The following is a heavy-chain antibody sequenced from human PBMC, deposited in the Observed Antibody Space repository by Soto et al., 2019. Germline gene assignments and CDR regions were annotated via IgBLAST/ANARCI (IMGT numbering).Heavy chain of an antibody. CDR3: ARGFRRGRYHYYFDY. V-gene: IGHV4-34*01. CDR1: GGYFSGYY. Sequence: PSETLSLTCAVYGGYFSGYYWSWIRQPTGKGLEWIGEINHSGSTNYNPSLKSRVTISVDTSKNQFSLKLSSVTAADTAVYYCARGFRRGRYHYYFDYWGQGTLVTVSS. J-gene: IGHJ4*02. D-gene: IGHD3-9*01. CDR2: INHSGST.